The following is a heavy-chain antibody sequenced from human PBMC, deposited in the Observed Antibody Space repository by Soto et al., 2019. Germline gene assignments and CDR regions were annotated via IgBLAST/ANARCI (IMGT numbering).Heavy chain of an antibody. V-gene: IGHV3-23*01. CDR3: AKGGRQWLVTSDFNY. Sequence: PSETLSLTCAVSGASIGTSNWWSWVRQSPGKGLEWVSTISGTGGSTYYADSVKGRFTISRDSSKNTVSLEMTSLRAEDTAVYYCAKGGRQWLVTSDFNYWGQGAPVTVSS. CDR2: ISGTGGST. D-gene: IGHD6-19*01. CDR1: GASIGTSNW. J-gene: IGHJ4*02.